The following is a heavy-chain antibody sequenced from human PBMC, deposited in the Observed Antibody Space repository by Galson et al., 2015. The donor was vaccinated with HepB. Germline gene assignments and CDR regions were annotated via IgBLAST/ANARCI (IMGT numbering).Heavy chain of an antibody. J-gene: IGHJ6*02. CDR2: ISAYNGNT. V-gene: IGHV1-18*04. CDR1: GYTFTSYG. Sequence: SVKVSCKASGYTFTSYGISWVRQAPGQGLQWMGWISAYNGNTNYAQKLQGRVTMTTDTSTSTAYMELRSLRSDDTAVYYRARGAGRYQLLPYYYYGMDVWGQGTTVTVSS. CDR3: ARGAGRYQLLPYYYYGMDV. D-gene: IGHD2-2*01.